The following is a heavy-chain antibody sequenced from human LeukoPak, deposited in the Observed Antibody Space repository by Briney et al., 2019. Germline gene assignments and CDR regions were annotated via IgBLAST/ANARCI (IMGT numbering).Heavy chain of an antibody. Sequence: GASVKVSCKASGYTFTGYYIHWVRQAPGQGLQWMGWINPNGGDTHFTQNFQGRVTMTTDTSITTAYMELSRLRSDDTAVYYCARGGNYGSGTYTAFDYWGQGALVTVSS. CDR1: GYTFTGYY. J-gene: IGHJ4*02. CDR2: INPNGGDT. D-gene: IGHD3-10*01. V-gene: IGHV1-2*02. CDR3: ARGGNYGSGTYTAFDY.